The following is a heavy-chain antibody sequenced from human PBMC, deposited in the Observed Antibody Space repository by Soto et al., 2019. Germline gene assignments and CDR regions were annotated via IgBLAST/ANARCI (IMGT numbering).Heavy chain of an antibody. CDR3: ARLERDAEFLEWFPPGWFDP. CDR1: GYSFTSYW. D-gene: IGHD3-3*01. Sequence: GESLKISCKGSGYSFTSYWIGWVRQMPGKGLEWMGIIYPGDSDTRYSPSFQGQVTISADKSISTAYLQWSSLKASDTAMYYCARLERDAEFLEWFPPGWFDPWGQGTLVTVSS. V-gene: IGHV5-51*01. J-gene: IGHJ5*02. CDR2: IYPGDSDT.